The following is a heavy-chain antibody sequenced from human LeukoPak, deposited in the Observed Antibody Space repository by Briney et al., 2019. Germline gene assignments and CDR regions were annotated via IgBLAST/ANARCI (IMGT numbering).Heavy chain of an antibody. D-gene: IGHD3-10*01. CDR3: ARDLLGGSGSYYSDY. J-gene: IGHJ4*02. V-gene: IGHV3-53*01. CDR2: IYSGGST. Sequence: GGSLRLSCAASGFTVSSNYMSWVRQAPGKGPEWVSVIYSGGSTYYADSVKGRFTISRDNSKNTLYLQMNSLRAEDTAVYYCARDLLGGSGSYYSDYWGQGTLVTVSS. CDR1: GFTVSSNY.